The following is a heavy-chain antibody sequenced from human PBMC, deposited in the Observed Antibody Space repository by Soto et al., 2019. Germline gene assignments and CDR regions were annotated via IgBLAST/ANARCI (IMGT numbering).Heavy chain of an antibody. V-gene: IGHV4-39*01. J-gene: IGHJ4*02. CDR2: RYYSGST. CDR1: GGSISSSGFC. D-gene: IGHD4-17*01. CDR3: ARHGDYGDDIYID. Sequence: SETLSLTCTVSGGSISSSGFCWGWIRQPPGKALEWIGSRYYSGSTYYNPSLKSRVTISVDMSKNQFSLKLSSVTAADTAVYYCARHGDYGDDIYIDWGQGTLVTVSS.